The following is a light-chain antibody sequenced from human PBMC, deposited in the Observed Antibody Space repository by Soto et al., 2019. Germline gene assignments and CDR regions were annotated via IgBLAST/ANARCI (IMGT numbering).Light chain of an antibody. V-gene: IGLV2-14*03. Sequence: QSALTQPASVSGSPGQSITISCTGTSSDVGGYNYVSWHQQHPGKAPILIIYEVSNRPSGISNRFSGSKSGSTASLTISGLQPEDEADYYCSSYTRTSTLYVFGTGTKVTVL. CDR3: SSYTRTSTLYV. CDR1: SSDVGGYNY. CDR2: EVS. J-gene: IGLJ1*01.